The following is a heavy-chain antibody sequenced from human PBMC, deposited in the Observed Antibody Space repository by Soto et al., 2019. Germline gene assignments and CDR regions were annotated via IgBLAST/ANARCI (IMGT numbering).Heavy chain of an antibody. CDR1: GGSISSGDYY. Sequence: SETLSLTCTVSGGSISSGDYYWSWIRQPPGKGLEWIGYIYYSGITYYNPSLKSRVTISVDTSKNQFSLKLSSVTAADTAVYYCARTPPLGYFDYWGQGTLVTVS. CDR3: ARTPPLGYFDY. J-gene: IGHJ4*02. V-gene: IGHV4-30-4*01. CDR2: IYYSGIT.